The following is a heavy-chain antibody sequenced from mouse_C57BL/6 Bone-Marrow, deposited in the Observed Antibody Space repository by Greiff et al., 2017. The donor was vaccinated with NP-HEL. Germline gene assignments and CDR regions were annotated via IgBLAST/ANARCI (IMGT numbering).Heavy chain of an antibody. CDR1: GYTFTSYW. J-gene: IGHJ4*01. CDR2: IDPSDSYT. V-gene: IGHV1-69*01. CDR3: ARSWRGNYGAMDY. Sequence: QVHVKQPGAELVMPGASVKLSCKASGYTFTSYWMHWVKQRPGQGLEWIGEIDPSDSYTNYNQKFKGKSTLTVDKSSSTAYMQLSSLTSEDSAVYYCARSWRGNYGAMDYWGQGTSVTVSS. D-gene: IGHD2-1*01.